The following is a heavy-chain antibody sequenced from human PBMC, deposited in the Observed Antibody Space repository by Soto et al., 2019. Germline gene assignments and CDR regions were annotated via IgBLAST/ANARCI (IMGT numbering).Heavy chain of an antibody. CDR2: MKPNSGNT. CDR3: ARGPPQYCSGGSCYSFIRFDY. CDR1: GYTFTSFD. V-gene: IGHV1-8*01. D-gene: IGHD2-15*01. J-gene: IGHJ4*02. Sequence: QVQLVQSGAEVQRPGASVKVSCKTSGYTFTSFDINWVRQATGQGLEWMGWMKPNSGNTGYAQMFQGRVTMTRNTSISTAYLERSSLRSEDTAVYYCARGPPQYCSGGSCYSFIRFDYWGQGTLVTVSS.